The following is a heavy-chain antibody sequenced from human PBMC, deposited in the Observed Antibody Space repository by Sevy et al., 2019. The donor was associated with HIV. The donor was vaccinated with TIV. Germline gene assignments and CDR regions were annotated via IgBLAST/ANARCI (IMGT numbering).Heavy chain of an antibody. V-gene: IGHV1-18*01. Sequence: ASVKVSCKASGYTFTSYGISWVRQAPGQGLEWMGWISAYNGNTNYAQKLQGRVTMTTDTSTSTAYMELRSLRSDDTAVYYCASEPFRIAAAGTPYMDVWGKGTTVTVSS. CDR3: ASEPFRIAAAGTPYMDV. CDR2: ISAYNGNT. J-gene: IGHJ6*03. D-gene: IGHD6-13*01. CDR1: GYTFTSYG.